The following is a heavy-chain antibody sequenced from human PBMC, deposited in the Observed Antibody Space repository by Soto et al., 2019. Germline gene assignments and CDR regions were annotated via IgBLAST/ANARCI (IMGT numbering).Heavy chain of an antibody. Sequence: XESLKISCKGSGYSFTSYWVGWVRQMPGKGLEWMGIIYPGDSDTRYSPSFQGQVTISADKSISTAYLQWSSLKASDTAMYYCARVGSAAAHYYYYGMEVWGQGTTVTV. CDR1: GYSFTSYW. D-gene: IGHD6-13*01. J-gene: IGHJ6*02. V-gene: IGHV5-51*01. CDR2: IYPGDSDT. CDR3: ARVGSAAAHYYYYGMEV.